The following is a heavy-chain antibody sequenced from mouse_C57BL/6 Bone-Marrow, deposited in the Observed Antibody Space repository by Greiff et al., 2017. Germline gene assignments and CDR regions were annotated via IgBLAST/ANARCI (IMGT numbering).Heavy chain of an antibody. V-gene: IGHV1-53*01. CDR1: GYTFTSYW. CDR2: ITPSNGGT. CDR3: ARSDGYFYAMDY. J-gene: IGHJ4*01. Sequence: VQLQQPGTELVKPGASVKLSCKASGYTFTSYWMHWVKQRPGQGLEWIGNITPSNGGTNYNEKFKSKATLTVDKSSSTAYMPLSSLTSDDSAVYYCARSDGYFYAMDYRGQGTSVTVSS. D-gene: IGHD2-3*01.